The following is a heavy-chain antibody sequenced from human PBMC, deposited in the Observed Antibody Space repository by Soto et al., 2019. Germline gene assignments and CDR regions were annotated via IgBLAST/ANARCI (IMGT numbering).Heavy chain of an antibody. V-gene: IGHV1-69*02. Sequence: QVQLVQSGAEVKKPGSSVKVSCKSSGDNFSSYTITWVRQAPGQGLEWMGRIIPCVGLAKYADKFQDRITXPADRSTTAVYMELSSLRSGDTAVYYCAWALGRHDSWGKKEYWGQGTLVTVSS. CDR1: GDNFSSYT. CDR2: IIPCVGLA. D-gene: IGHD3-22*01. CDR3: AWALGRHDSWGKKEY. J-gene: IGHJ4*02.